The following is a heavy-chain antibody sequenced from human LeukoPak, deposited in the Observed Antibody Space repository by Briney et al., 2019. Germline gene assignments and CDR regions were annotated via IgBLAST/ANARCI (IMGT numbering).Heavy chain of an antibody. Sequence: SETLSLTCAVYGGSFSGYYWSWIRQPPGKGLEWIGEINHSGSTNYNPSLKSRVTISVDTSKNQFSLKLSSVTAADTAVYYCARGATVHYYDSSGRGRTEYFQHWGQGTLVSVSS. J-gene: IGHJ1*01. V-gene: IGHV4-34*01. CDR3: ARGATVHYYDSSGRGRTEYFQH. CDR1: GGSFSGYY. D-gene: IGHD3-22*01. CDR2: INHSGST.